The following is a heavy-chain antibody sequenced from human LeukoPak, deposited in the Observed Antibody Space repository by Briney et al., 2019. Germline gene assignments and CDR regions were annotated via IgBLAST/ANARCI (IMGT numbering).Heavy chain of an antibody. CDR1: GGSINAFY. CDR2: IHSSGST. D-gene: IGHD3-10*01. V-gene: IGHV4-4*07. CDR3: AREAVHYGSGSLDY. J-gene: IGHJ4*02. Sequence: SETLSLTCSVSGGSINAFYWSWIRQPAGKGLEWIGRIHSSGSTNYSPSLKSRVTMLLDQSKNQFSLSLISVTAADTAVYYCAREAVHYGSGSLDYWGQGTLVTVSS.